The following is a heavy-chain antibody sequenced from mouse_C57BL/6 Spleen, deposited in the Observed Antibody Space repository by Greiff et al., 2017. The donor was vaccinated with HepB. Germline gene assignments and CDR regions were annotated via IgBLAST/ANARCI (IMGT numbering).Heavy chain of an antibody. V-gene: IGHV1-59*01. CDR2: IDPSDSYT. CDR3: AREDSNYPLDY. Sequence: VQLQQPGAELVRPGTSVKLSCKASGYTFTSYWMHWVKQRPGQGLEWIGVIDPSDSYTNYNQKFKGKATLTVDTSSSTAYMQLSSLTSEDSAVYYCAREDSNYPLDYWGQGTTLTVSS. CDR1: GYTFTSYW. J-gene: IGHJ2*01. D-gene: IGHD2-5*01.